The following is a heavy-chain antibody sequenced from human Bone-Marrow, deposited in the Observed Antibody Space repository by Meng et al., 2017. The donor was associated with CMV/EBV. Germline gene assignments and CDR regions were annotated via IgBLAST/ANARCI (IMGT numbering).Heavy chain of an antibody. V-gene: IGHV3-30*02. D-gene: IGHD4-17*01. CDR3: ARDPSSTVTNDV. CDR1: GFTFSSYG. J-gene: IGHJ6*02. CDR2: IRYDGSNK. Sequence: GGSLRLSCAASGFTFSSYGMHWVRQAPGKGLEWVAFIRYDGSNKYYADSVKGRFTISRDNAKNSLSLQMNSLRAEDTAVYYCARDPSSTVTNDVWGQGTTVTVSS.